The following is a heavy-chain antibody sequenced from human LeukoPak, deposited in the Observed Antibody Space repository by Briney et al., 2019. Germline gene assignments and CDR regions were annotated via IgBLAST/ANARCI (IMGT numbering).Heavy chain of an antibody. CDR1: GYTLTELS. J-gene: IGHJ4*02. D-gene: IGHD3-22*01. CDR3: ARDPTYYYDSSGYHD. V-gene: IGHV1-69*13. CDR2: IIPIFGTA. Sequence: GASVKVSCKVSGYTLTELSMHWVRQAPGKGLEWMGGIIPIFGTANYAQKFQGRVTITADESTSTAYMELSSLRSEDTAVYYCARDPTYYYDSSGYHDWGQGTLVTVSS.